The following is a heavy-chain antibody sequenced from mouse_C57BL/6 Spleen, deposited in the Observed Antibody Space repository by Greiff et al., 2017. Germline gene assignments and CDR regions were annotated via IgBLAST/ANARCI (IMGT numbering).Heavy chain of an antibody. Sequence: VQLKESGAELVRPGASVKLSCTASGFNIKDYYMHWVKQRPEQGLEWIGRIDPEDGDTEYDLKFQGQATMTAYPSSNTAYLQLSSLTSEDTAVYYCTTRYDYDLHFDVWGTGTTVTVSS. D-gene: IGHD2-4*01. CDR2: IDPEDGDT. V-gene: IGHV14-1*01. J-gene: IGHJ1*03. CDR1: GFNIKDYY. CDR3: TTRYDYDLHFDV.